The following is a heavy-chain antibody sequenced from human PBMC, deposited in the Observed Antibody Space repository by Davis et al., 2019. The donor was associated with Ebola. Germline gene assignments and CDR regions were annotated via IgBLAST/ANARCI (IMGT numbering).Heavy chain of an antibody. CDR3: ARVTIHAFDI. CDR2: INHSGST. J-gene: IGHJ3*02. Sequence: MPSETLSLTCAVYGGSFSGYYWSWIRQSPGKGLEWIGEINHSGSTNYNPSLKSRVTISVDTSKNQFSLKLSSVTAADTAVYYCARVTIHAFDIWGQGKMVTVSS. CDR1: GGSFSGYY. V-gene: IGHV4-34*01. D-gene: IGHD4/OR15-4a*01.